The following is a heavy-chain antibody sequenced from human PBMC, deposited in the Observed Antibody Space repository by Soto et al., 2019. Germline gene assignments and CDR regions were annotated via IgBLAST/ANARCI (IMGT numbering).Heavy chain of an antibody. D-gene: IGHD2-15*01. J-gene: IGHJ4*02. CDR1: GFTFSSNA. CDR3: AKAQGGSYFDY. V-gene: IGHV3-23*01. CDR2: ISSSGGST. Sequence: EVQLLESGGGLVQPGGSLRLSCAASGFTFSSNAMSWVRQVPGKGLEWVSGISSSGGSTYYADSVKGRFTISRDNSKNMLYLQMNNLRAEDTAVYYCAKAQGGSYFDYWGQGTLVTVSS.